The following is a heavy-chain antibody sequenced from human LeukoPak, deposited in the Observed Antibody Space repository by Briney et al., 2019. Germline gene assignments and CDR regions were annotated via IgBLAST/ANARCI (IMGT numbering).Heavy chain of an antibody. Sequence: ASVEVSCKASGYTFTNYDVNWVRQATGQGLEWMGWMNPTSGKAGFAQRFQGRVSMTRNISISTAYMELSSLRSEDTAVYYCARDFFDGHGYTFYYYGMDVWGQGTTVTVSS. V-gene: IGHV1-8*01. J-gene: IGHJ6*02. D-gene: IGHD3-22*01. CDR1: GYTFTNYD. CDR2: MNPTSGKA. CDR3: ARDFFDGHGYTFYYYGMDV.